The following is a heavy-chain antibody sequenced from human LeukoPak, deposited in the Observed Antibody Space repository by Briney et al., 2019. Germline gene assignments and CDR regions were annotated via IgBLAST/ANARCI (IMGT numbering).Heavy chain of an antibody. CDR3: ARVTQTDYDFDY. J-gene: IGHJ4*02. CDR1: GYTFTSYG. V-gene: IGHV1-18*01. CDR2: SSAYNRNT. D-gene: IGHD4-17*01. Sequence: ASVKVSCKASGYTFTSYGISWVRQAPGQGLEKMRWSSAYNRNTDYAQKLQVRVTMTTDTSTSTAYMELRSLRSDDTAVYYCARVTQTDYDFDYWGQGTLVTVTS.